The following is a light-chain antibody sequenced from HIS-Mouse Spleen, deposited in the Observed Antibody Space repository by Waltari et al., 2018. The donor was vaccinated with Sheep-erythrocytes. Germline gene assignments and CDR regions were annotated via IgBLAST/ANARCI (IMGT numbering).Light chain of an antibody. CDR2: LGS. Sequence: DIVMTQSPLSLPVTPGEPASIPCRPSQSLLHSNGYNYWDWYLQKPGQSPQLLIYLGSNRASGVPDRFSGSGSGTDFTLKISRVEAEDVGVYYCMQALQTPWTFGQGTKV. CDR3: MQALQTPWT. CDR1: QSLLHSNGYNY. J-gene: IGKJ1*01. V-gene: IGKV2-28*01.